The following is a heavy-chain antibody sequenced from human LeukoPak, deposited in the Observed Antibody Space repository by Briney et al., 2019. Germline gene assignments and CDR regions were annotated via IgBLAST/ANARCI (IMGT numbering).Heavy chain of an antibody. D-gene: IGHD1-26*01. CDR3: ARVKVGASWYFDY. V-gene: IGHV3-21*01. J-gene: IGHJ4*02. Sequence: GGSLRLSCAASGFTFSSYSMNWVRQAPGKGLEWVSSISSSSSYMYYADSVKGRFTISRDNAKNSLYLQMNSLRAEDTAMYYCARVKVGASWYFDYWGQGTLVTVSS. CDR1: GFTFSSYS. CDR2: ISSSSSYM.